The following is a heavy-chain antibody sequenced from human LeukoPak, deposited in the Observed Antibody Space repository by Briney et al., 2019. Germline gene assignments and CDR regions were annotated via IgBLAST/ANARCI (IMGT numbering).Heavy chain of an antibody. V-gene: IGHV1-69*06. D-gene: IGHD4-11*01. J-gene: IGHJ6*03. Sequence: SVKVSCKASGGTFSSYAISWVRQAPGQGLEWMGGIIPIFGTANYAQKFQGRVTITADKSTSTAYMELSSLRSEDTAVYYCARDNYSPKGNYYYYMDVWGKGTTVTVSS. CDR2: IIPIFGTA. CDR1: GGTFSSYA. CDR3: ARDNYSPKGNYYYYMDV.